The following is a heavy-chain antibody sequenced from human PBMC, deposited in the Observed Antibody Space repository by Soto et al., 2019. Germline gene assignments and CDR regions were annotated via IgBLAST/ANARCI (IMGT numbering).Heavy chain of an antibody. CDR3: ARSLTEGYCTITGCYTRPLYGMDV. Sequence: ASVKVSCKASGYTFSGYYIHWLRQAPGQGLEWMEWINPNSGGTNYAQKFQGRVTMTRDTPTSTAYMELSRLTSDDTAVYYCARSLTEGYCTITGCYTRPLYGMDVWGQGTTVTVSS. D-gene: IGHD2-2*02. CDR1: GYTFSGYY. V-gene: IGHV1-2*02. CDR2: INPNSGGT. J-gene: IGHJ6*02.